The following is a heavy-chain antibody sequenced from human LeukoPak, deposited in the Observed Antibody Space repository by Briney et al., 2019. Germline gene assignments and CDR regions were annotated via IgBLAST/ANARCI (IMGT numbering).Heavy chain of an antibody. CDR2: INPNSGGT. Sequence: ASVKVSCKASGYTFTGYCMHWVRQAPGQGLEWMGWINPNSGGTNYAQKFQGRVTMTRDTSISTAYMELSRLTSDDTAVYYCARDLFSGSYHPFDYWGQGTLVTVSS. V-gene: IGHV1-2*02. J-gene: IGHJ4*02. CDR1: GYTFTGYC. CDR3: ARDLFSGSYHPFDY. D-gene: IGHD1-26*01.